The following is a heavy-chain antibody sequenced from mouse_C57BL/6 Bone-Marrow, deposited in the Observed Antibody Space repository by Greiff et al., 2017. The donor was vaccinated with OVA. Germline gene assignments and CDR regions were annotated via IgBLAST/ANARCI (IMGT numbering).Heavy chain of an antibody. CDR3: ARDGDYVRY. D-gene: IGHD2-13*01. CDR2: ISYDGSN. Sequence: VQLKESGPGLVKPSQSLSLTCSVTGYSITSGYYWNWIRQFPGNKLEWMGYISYDGSNNYNPSLKNRISITRDTSKNQFFLKLNSVTTEDTATYYCARDGDYVRYWGQGTTLTVSA. CDR1: GYSITSGYY. V-gene: IGHV3-6*01. J-gene: IGHJ2*01.